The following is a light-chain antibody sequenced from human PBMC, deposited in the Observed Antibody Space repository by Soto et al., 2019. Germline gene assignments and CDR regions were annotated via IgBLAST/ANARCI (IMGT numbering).Light chain of an antibody. CDR2: DAS. V-gene: IGKV3-11*01. J-gene: IGKJ4*01. CDR1: QSVRSY. CDR3: AVSAYRLIP. Sequence: SPVTVSLYTGESATITCRASQSVRSYLAWSQQKPGQAPRVLIYDASNRATGIPARFSGSGSGTDFTLTISCLEAEDGIRYCCAVSAYRLIPFAGGTKVDI.